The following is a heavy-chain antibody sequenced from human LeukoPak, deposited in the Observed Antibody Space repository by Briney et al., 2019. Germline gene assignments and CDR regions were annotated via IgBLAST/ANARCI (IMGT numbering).Heavy chain of an antibody. J-gene: IGHJ3*02. CDR1: GFTVSSNY. CDR3: AREGYCSSTSCYENAFDI. V-gene: IGHV3-53*01. CDR2: IYSGGST. D-gene: IGHD2-2*01. Sequence: GGSLRLSCAASGFTVSSNYMSWVRQAPGKGLEWVSVIYSGGSTYYADSVKGRFTISRDNSNNTLYLQMNSLRAEDTAVYYCAREGYCSSTSCYENAFDIWGQGTMVTVSS.